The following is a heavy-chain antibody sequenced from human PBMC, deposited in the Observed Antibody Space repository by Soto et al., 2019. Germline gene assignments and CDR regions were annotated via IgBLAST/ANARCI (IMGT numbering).Heavy chain of an antibody. CDR3: ARDFPYCGSTSCYSAAPKY. D-gene: IGHD2-2*01. CDR2: MSHDGSSS. Sequence: PGGSLRLSCAASGFSFSNYAMHWVRQTPDKGLEWVAVMSHDGSSSFYADSVKGRFTISRDNSKTTLYLQMNSLSTADTAVYYCARDFPYCGSTSCYSAAPKYWGQGTLVTVSS. CDR1: GFSFSNYA. J-gene: IGHJ4*02. V-gene: IGHV3-30-3*01.